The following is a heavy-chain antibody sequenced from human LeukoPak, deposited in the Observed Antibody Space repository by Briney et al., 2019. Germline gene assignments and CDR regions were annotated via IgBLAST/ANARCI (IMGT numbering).Heavy chain of an antibody. CDR1: GFTFSSYT. D-gene: IGHD2-21*02. CDR3: AKDRPVAYCGGDCYSNWFDP. Sequence: PGGSLRLSCAASGFTFSSYTMNWVRQAPGKGLEWLSYISGGSRTIYYADSVKGRFTISRDNSKNTLYLQMNSLRAEDTAVYYCAKDRPVAYCGGDCYSNWFDPWGQGTLVTVSS. CDR2: ISGGSRTI. J-gene: IGHJ5*02. V-gene: IGHV3-48*01.